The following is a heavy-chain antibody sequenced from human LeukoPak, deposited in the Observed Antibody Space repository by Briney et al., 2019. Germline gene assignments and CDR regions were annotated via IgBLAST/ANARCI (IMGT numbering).Heavy chain of an antibody. J-gene: IGHJ4*02. CDR3: ARGVITFGGVIVYFDY. Sequence: SETLSLTCTASGGSISSYYWSWIRQPAGKGLEWIGRIYTSGSTNYNPSLKSRVTMSVDTSKNQFSLKLSSVTAADTAVYYCARGVITFGGVIVYFDYWGQGTLVTVSS. CDR1: GGSISSYY. CDR2: IYTSGST. D-gene: IGHD3-16*02. V-gene: IGHV4-4*07.